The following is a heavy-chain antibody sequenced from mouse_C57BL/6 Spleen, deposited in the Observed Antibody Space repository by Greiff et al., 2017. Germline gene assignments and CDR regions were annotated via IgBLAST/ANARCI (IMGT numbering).Heavy chain of an antibody. J-gene: IGHJ3*01. CDR1: GYAFSSSW. Sequence: VKLQQSGPELVKPGASVKISCKASGYAFSSSWMNWVKQRPGKGLEWIGRIYPGDGDTNYNGKFKGKATLTADKSSSTAYMQLSSLTSEDSAVYFCARGVYGSSYVWFAYWGQGTLVTVSA. V-gene: IGHV1-82*01. D-gene: IGHD1-1*01. CDR3: ARGVYGSSYVWFAY. CDR2: IYPGDGDT.